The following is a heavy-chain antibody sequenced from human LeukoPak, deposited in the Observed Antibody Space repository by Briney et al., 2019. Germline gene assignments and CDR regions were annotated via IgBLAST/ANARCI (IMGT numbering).Heavy chain of an antibody. Sequence: GGSLRLSCAASGFTFSSYSMNWVRQAPGKGLEWVSSISSSSSYIYYPDSVKGRFTIPRDNAKHSLYLQMNSLRAEDTAVYYCARVGDCSSTSWYANYYYYGMDVWGQGTTVTVSS. D-gene: IGHD2-2*01. CDR1: GFTFSSYS. CDR3: ARVGDCSSTSWYANYYYYGMDV. CDR2: ISSSSSYI. V-gene: IGHV3-21*01. J-gene: IGHJ6*02.